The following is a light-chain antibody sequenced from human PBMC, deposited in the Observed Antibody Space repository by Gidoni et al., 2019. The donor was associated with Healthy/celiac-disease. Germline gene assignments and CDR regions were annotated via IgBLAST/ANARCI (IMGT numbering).Light chain of an antibody. V-gene: IGKV4-1*01. CDR1: QSVLYSSNNKNY. J-gene: IGKJ3*01. CDR3: QQYYSTPLT. Sequence: DIVMTQSPDSLAVSLGERATINCKSSQSVLYSSNNKNYLAWYQQKPGQPPKLLIYWDSTRESGVPDRFSGSGSGTDFTLTIISLQAEDVAVYYCQQYYSTPLTFGPGTKVDIK. CDR2: WDS.